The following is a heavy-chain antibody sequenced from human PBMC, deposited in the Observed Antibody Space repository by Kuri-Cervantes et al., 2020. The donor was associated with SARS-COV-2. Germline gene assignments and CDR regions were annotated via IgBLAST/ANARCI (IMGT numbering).Heavy chain of an antibody. Sequence: GESLKISCAASGFTLNDYGMNWVRLAPGRGLEWVSYISNTAGTIYYADSVKGRFTISRDNSKNTLYLQMNSLRAEDTAVYYCARDIVYGDDWFDPWGQGTLVTVPS. D-gene: IGHD4-17*01. CDR1: GFTLNDYG. V-gene: IGHV3-48*01. CDR2: ISNTAGTI. J-gene: IGHJ5*02. CDR3: ARDIVYGDDWFDP.